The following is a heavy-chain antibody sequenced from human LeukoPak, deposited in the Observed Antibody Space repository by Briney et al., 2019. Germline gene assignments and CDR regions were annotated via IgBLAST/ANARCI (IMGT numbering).Heavy chain of an antibody. CDR3: ARDKQWLLLDY. Sequence: GGPLRLSCAASGFTFSSYSMNWVRQAPGKGLEWVSSISSSSSYIYYADSVKGRFTISRDNAKNSLYLQMNSLRAEDTAVYYCARDKQWLLLDYWGQGTLVTVSS. CDR1: GFTFSSYS. D-gene: IGHD6-19*01. CDR2: ISSSSSYI. J-gene: IGHJ4*02. V-gene: IGHV3-21*01.